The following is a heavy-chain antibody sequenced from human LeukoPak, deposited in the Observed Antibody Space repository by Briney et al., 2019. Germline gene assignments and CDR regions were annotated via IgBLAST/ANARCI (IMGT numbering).Heavy chain of an antibody. D-gene: IGHD3-10*01. CDR2: IWYDGSNK. V-gene: IGHV3-33*01. Sequence: GRSLRLSCAASGFTFSSYGMHWVRQAPGKGLEWVAVIWYDGSNKYYADSVKGRFTISRDNSKNTLYLQMNSLRAEDTAVYYCARDRGFYYGPEEIGGMDVWGQGTTVTVSS. J-gene: IGHJ6*02. CDR1: GFTFSSYG. CDR3: ARDRGFYYGPEEIGGMDV.